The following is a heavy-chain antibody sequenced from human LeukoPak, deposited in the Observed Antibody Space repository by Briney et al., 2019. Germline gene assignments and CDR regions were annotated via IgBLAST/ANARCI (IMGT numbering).Heavy chain of an antibody. V-gene: IGHV1-69*13. CDR1: GGSINNYG. Sequence: GASVKVSCKTSGGSINNYGINWVRQAPGEGLEWMGMIIPLSTRPKYAKKFQGRVTITADESADTAYMEVSRLTSEDTAVFFCAIVPKTGMPAITWGPGTLVSVSS. CDR3: AIVPKTGMPAIT. CDR2: IIPLSTRP. D-gene: IGHD6-6*01. J-gene: IGHJ5*02.